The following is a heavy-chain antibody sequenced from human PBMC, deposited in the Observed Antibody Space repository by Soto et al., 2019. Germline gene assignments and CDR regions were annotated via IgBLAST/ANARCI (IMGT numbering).Heavy chain of an antibody. D-gene: IGHD2-15*01. CDR3: ARGDREDILVVVGARPGEYGIDI. CDR1: GFTFRNHA. J-gene: IGHJ6*02. CDR2: IAYDGSNA. V-gene: IGHV3-30-3*01. Sequence: QVQLVESGGGVVQPGGSLRLSCAASGFTFRNHAMHWVRQAPGKGLECLAVIAYDGSNAFYRDSVKGRFTISRDNSKNTLYLPMNSLRSAYTGVYYCARGDREDILVVVGARPGEYGIDIWGQGTTVTVSS.